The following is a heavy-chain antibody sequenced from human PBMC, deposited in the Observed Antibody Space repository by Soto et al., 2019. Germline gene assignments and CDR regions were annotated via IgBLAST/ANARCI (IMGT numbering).Heavy chain of an antibody. V-gene: IGHV4-4*02. Sequence: QVQLQESGPGLVKPSGTLSLTYTVSGGSIITSNWWSWIRQPPGKGLEWIGDISHSGSTNYNPSLKSRSTISVDKSNNQFSLNLTSMTAADTAVYYCARERVVAGTDWFFDIWGRGSLVTVSS. CDR2: ISHSGST. D-gene: IGHD2-15*01. CDR1: GGSIITSNW. J-gene: IGHJ2*01. CDR3: ARERVVAGTDWFFDI.